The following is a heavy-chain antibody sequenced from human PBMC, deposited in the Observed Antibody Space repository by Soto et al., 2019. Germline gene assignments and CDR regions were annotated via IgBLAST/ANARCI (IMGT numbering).Heavy chain of an antibody. V-gene: IGHV1-18*01. CDR1: GYTFINYH. J-gene: IGHJ4*02. D-gene: IGHD5-12*01. CDR3: AKSPRGEMATD. CDR2: INTYNGMT. Sequence: QVQLVQSGGEVKKPGASVTVSCKASGYTFINYHITWVRQAPGQGLEWMAWINTYNGMTDYAQRFQGRVTMTGDTSTSIAYMELRNLGSDDTAVYFCAKSPRGEMATDWGQGTLVTVSS.